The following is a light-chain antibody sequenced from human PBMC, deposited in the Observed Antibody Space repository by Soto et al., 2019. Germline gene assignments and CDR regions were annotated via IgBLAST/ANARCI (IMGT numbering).Light chain of an antibody. V-gene: IGKV1-12*01. CDR1: QDIVSW. CDR2: GAS. CDR3: QQGGSFPIT. Sequence: DIQMTQSPSSVSASVGDRVTITCRASQDIVSWLAWYQQKPGKAPDLLIYGASSLQSGVPSRFYGSGSGTDFTLTISSLQPEDFATYYCQQGGSFPITFGQGTRLEIK. J-gene: IGKJ5*01.